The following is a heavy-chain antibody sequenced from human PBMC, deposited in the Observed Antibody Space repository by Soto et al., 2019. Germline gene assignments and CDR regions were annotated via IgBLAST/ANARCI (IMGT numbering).Heavy chain of an antibody. J-gene: IGHJ4*02. CDR1: GGTFSSYA. CDR2: IIPIFGTA. D-gene: IGHD3-22*01. Sequence: GASVKVSCKASGGTFSSYAISWVRQAPGQGLEWMGGIIPIFGTANYAQKFQGRVTITADESTSTAYMELSSLRSEDTAVYYCARTYYYDSSGYSTSDYWGQGTLVTVSS. V-gene: IGHV1-69*13. CDR3: ARTYYYDSSGYSTSDY.